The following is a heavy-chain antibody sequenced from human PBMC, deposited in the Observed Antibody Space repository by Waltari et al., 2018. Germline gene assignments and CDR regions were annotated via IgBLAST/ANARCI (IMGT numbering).Heavy chain of an antibody. CDR3: ARDLRPDYGDYRSRWFDP. V-gene: IGHV1-18*01. J-gene: IGHJ5*02. Sequence: QVQLVQYVTEVKKHGATVQVSCKASGYTFPSYGISGAHQTPGQGLEWMGWISAYNGNTNYAQKLQGRVTMTTDTSTSTAYMELRSLRSDDTAVYYCARDLRPDYGDYRSRWFDPWGQGTLVTVSS. D-gene: IGHD4-17*01. CDR2: ISAYNGNT. CDR1: GYTFPSYG.